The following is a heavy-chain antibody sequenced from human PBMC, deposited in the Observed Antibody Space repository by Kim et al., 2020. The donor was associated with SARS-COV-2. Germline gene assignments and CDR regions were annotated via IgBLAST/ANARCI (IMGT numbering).Heavy chain of an antibody. V-gene: IGHV3-7*03. D-gene: IGHD1-1*01. CDR1: GFSYSTYW. J-gene: IGHJ4*02. CDR2: INLDGSET. CDR3: VRGTDY. Sequence: GGSLRLSCVASGFSYSTYWMSWVRQAPGKRPEWVANINLDGSETYYPDSVRGRITISRDNAENSLHLQMNSLRVEDTAIYYCVRGTDYWGQGTLVTVSS.